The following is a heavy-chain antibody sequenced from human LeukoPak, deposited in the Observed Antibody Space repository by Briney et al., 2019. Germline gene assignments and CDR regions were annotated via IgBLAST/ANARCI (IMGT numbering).Heavy chain of an antibody. J-gene: IGHJ4*02. CDR3: TRRWYNFNY. D-gene: IGHD4-23*01. CDR2: IRSKAYGGTT. V-gene: IGHV3-49*04. CDR1: GFNFGEYA. Sequence: GGSLRLSCRASGFNFGEYAMSWVRQAPGKGLEWIGFIRSKAYGGTTEYAASVKGRFTISRDDSKSIAYLQMNSLKTEDTAVYYCTRRWYNFNYWGQGTLVTVSS.